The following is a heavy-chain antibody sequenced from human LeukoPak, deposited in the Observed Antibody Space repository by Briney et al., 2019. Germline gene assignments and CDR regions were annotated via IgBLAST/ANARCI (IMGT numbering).Heavy chain of an antibody. V-gene: IGHV1-24*01. J-gene: IGHJ4*02. CDR3: ATLLHRYCSSTSCSIDY. Sequence: ASVKVSCKVSGYTLTELSMHWVRQAPGKGLEWMGGFDPEDGETIYAQKFQGRVTMTEDTSTDTAYMELSSLRSEDTAVYYCATLLHRYCSSTSCSIDYWGQGTLVTVSS. D-gene: IGHD2-2*01. CDR2: FDPEDGET. CDR1: GYTLTELS.